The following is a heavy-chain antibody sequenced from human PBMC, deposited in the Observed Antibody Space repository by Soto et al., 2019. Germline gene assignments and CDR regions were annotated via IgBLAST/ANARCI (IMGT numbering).Heavy chain of an antibody. CDR3: ARGPPLGY. V-gene: IGHV4-31*03. J-gene: IGHJ4*02. Sequence: SQTLSVTCPVCRHSISRWVYYARWDSPHTGKGPECIGCIYYSGNTYSNTSTKSRVNISLDTPTHQFSVKLSSVPAADTAVYYCARGPPLGYWRQGTLVTVSS. CDR1: RHSISRWVYY. CDR2: IYYSGNT.